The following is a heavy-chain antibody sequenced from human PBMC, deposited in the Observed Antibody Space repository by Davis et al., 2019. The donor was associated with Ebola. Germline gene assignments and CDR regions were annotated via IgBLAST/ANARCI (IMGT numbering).Heavy chain of an antibody. J-gene: IGHJ4*02. V-gene: IGHV4-34*01. Sequence: MPSETLSLTCTVSGGSISGYYWSWIRQPPGKGLEWIGEINHSGSTNYNPSLKSRVTISVDTSKNQFSLKLSSVTAADTAVYYCARSGYSYGFDYWGQGTLVTVSS. CDR2: INHSGST. D-gene: IGHD5-18*01. CDR3: ARSGYSYGFDY. CDR1: GGSISGYY.